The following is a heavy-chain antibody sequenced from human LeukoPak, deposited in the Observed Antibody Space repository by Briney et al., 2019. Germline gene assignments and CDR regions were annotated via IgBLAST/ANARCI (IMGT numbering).Heavy chain of an antibody. Sequence: ASETLSLTCTVSGGSISSYYWSWIRQPAGKGLEWIGRIYTSGSTNYNPSLKSRVTMSVDTSKNQFSLKLSSVTAADTAVYYCARGLRIYSSGWNYYYYGMDVWGQGTTVTVSS. CDR2: IYTSGST. CDR3: ARGLRIYSSGWNYYYYGMDV. J-gene: IGHJ6*02. V-gene: IGHV4-4*07. D-gene: IGHD6-19*01. CDR1: GGSISSYY.